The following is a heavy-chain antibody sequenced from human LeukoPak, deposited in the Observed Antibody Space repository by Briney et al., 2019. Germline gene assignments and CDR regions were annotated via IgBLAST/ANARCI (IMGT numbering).Heavy chain of an antibody. CDR1: GDSIGSYF. CDR3: ARDHPNPSIAFPDGPKWPSLTRYGMDV. CDR2: IYHSGST. Sequence: SDTLSLTCTVSGDSIGSYFWSWIRQSPGKGLEWIGHIYHSGSTNYNPSLKSRVTISVDTSKNQFSLKLTSVTSADTAVYYCARDHPNPSIAFPDGPKWPSLTRYGMDVWGQGTTVTVSS. D-gene: IGHD6-6*01. V-gene: IGHV4-59*01. J-gene: IGHJ6*02.